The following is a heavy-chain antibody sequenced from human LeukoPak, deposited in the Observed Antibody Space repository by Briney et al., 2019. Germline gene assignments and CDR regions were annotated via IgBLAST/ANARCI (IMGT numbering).Heavy chain of an antibody. Sequence: SETLSLTCTVSGGSISRYYWSWIRQPAGKGLEWIGRIYTSGSTNYNPSLKSRVTMSVDTSKNQFSLKLSSVTAADTAVYYCAREWGYYDSSGYYYSNVLYDYWGQGTLVTVSP. D-gene: IGHD3-22*01. J-gene: IGHJ4*02. V-gene: IGHV4-4*07. CDR1: GGSISRYY. CDR3: AREWGYYDSSGYYYSNVLYDY. CDR2: IYTSGST.